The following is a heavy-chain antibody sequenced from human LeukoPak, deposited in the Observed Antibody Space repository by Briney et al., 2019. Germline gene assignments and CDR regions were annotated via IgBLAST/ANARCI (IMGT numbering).Heavy chain of an antibody. J-gene: IGHJ4*02. V-gene: IGHV4-34*01. D-gene: IGHD2-2*01. CDR3: ARDGNLGYCSSTSCLALDY. CDR1: GGSFSGYY. Sequence: SETLSLTCAVYGGSFSGYYWSWIRQPPGKGLEWIGEINHSGSTNYNPSLKSRVTISVDTSKNQFSLKLSSVTAADTAAYYCARDGNLGYCSSTSCLALDYWGQGTLVTVSS. CDR2: INHSGST.